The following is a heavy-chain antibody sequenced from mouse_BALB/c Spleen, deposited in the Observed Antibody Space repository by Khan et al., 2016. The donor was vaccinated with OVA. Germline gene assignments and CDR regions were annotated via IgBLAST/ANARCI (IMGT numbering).Heavy chain of an antibody. CDR3: ANRVWSHYYAIAY. V-gene: IGHV2-6-5*01. CDR1: GFTLTDYG. J-gene: IGHJ4*01. Sequence: VQLKQSGPGLVAPSQSLSITCTVSGFTLTDYGVSWIRQPPGKGLEWLGLIWGGGSTYYNSVLTSRMSISKDNSKSQAFLKMNSLQTDDTAMYYCANRVWSHYYAIAYCGQGTSVTVSS. D-gene: IGHD2-10*02. CDR2: IWGGGST.